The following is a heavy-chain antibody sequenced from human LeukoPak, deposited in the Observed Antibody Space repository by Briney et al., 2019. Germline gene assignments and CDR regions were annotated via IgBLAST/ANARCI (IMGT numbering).Heavy chain of an antibody. Sequence: PGGSLRLSCAASGFTVSSNYMSWVRQAPGKGLEWVSAIDGGGDATKYADSVKGRFTISRDNSKNTLSLQMNSLRVEDTAAYYCAKSDCGSDGCKLLTYWRQGPLVSLPS. CDR1: GFTVSSNY. CDR2: IDGGGDAT. J-gene: IGHJ4*02. D-gene: IGHD2-21*01. V-gene: IGHV3-23*01. CDR3: AKSDCGSDGCKLLTY.